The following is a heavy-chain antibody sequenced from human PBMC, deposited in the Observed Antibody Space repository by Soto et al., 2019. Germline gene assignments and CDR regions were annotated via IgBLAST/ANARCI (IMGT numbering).Heavy chain of an antibody. J-gene: IGHJ5*02. CDR2: ISAYNGNT. CDR1: GYTFTSNC. Sequence: ASVKVSCKASGYTFTSNCISSVRQAPGQGLEWMGWISAYNGNTNYAQKLQGSVTMNTDTSTSTAYMELRSLRSDDISLYYCGRAELGNCFDTWGEGTLVTV. D-gene: IGHD3-10*01. V-gene: IGHV1-18*03. CDR3: GRAELGNCFDT.